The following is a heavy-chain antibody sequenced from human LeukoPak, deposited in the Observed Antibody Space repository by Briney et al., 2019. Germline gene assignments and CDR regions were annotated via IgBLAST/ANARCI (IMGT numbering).Heavy chain of an antibody. Sequence: GGSLRLSCAASGFTFNNYGMHWVRQAPGKGLEWVALIWYDGTNKYYGASVKGRFTISRDNSKNTLYLQMNSLRAEDTAVYYCARGRFGELSVDTFDIWGQGTMVTVSS. J-gene: IGHJ3*02. V-gene: IGHV3-33*01. CDR3: ARGRFGELSVDTFDI. CDR2: IWYDGTNK. CDR1: GFTFNNYG. D-gene: IGHD3-10*01.